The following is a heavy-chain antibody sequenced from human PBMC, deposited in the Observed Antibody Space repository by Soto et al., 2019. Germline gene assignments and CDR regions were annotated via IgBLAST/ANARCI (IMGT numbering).Heavy chain of an antibody. Sequence: ASVKVSCKVSGYTLTELSMHWVRQAPGKGLEWMGGFDPEDGETIYAQKFQGRVTMTEDTSTDSAYMELSSLRSEDTAVYYCATDSPNITMIVGAFDIWGQGTMVTVSS. D-gene: IGHD3-22*01. V-gene: IGHV1-24*01. CDR1: GYTLTELS. CDR2: FDPEDGET. J-gene: IGHJ3*02. CDR3: ATDSPNITMIVGAFDI.